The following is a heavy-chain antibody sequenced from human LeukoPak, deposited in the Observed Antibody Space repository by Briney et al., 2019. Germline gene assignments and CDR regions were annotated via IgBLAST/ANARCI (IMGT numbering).Heavy chain of an antibody. CDR2: ISSSGSTI. J-gene: IGHJ5*02. CDR3: ARGGGRPYCSGGSCYSWFDP. D-gene: IGHD2-15*01. V-gene: IGHV3-48*03. CDR1: GFTFSSYE. Sequence: GRSLRLSCAASGFTFSSYEMNWVRQAPGKGLEWVSYISSSGSTIYYADSVKGRFTISRDNAKNSLYLQMNSLRAEDTAVYYCARGGGRPYCSGGSCYSWFDPWGQGTLVTVSS.